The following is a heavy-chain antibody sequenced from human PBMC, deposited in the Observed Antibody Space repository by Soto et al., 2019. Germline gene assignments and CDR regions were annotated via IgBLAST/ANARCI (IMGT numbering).Heavy chain of an antibody. CDR3: ARVPAPIPNWFDP. CDR1: GGTFSSYA. Sequence: ASVKVSCKASGGTFSSYAISWVRQAPGQGLEWMGGIIPIFGTANYAQKFQGRVTITADESTSTAYMELSSLRSEDTAVYYCARVPAPIPNWFDPWGQGTLVTVS. J-gene: IGHJ5*02. D-gene: IGHD2-2*01. V-gene: IGHV1-69*13. CDR2: IIPIFGTA.